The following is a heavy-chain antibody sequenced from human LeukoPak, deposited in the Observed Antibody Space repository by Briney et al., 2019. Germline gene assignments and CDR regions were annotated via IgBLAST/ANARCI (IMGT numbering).Heavy chain of an antibody. J-gene: IGHJ4*02. V-gene: IGHV3-30*02. CDR1: GFTFSSYG. Sequence: GGSLRLSCAASGFTFSSYGMHWVRQAPGKGLEWVAFIRYHGINKYYADSVKGRFTISRDNSKNTLYLQMNSLRAEDTAVYYCAKSPTTVVTQGSYWGQGTLVTVSS. CDR3: AKSPTTVVTQGSY. D-gene: IGHD4-23*01. CDR2: IRYHGINK.